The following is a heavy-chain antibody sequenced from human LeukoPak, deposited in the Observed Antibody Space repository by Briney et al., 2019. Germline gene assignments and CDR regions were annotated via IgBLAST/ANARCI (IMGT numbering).Heavy chain of an antibody. CDR3: AKPTHYGSGAFDY. CDR2: ISGSGGST. D-gene: IGHD3-10*01. Sequence: GGSLRLSCAASGFTFSGSAMHWVRQAPGKGLEWVSAISGSGGSTYYADSVKGRFTISRDNSKNTLYLQMNSLRAEDTAVYYCAKPTHYGSGAFDYWGQGTLVTVSS. V-gene: IGHV3-23*01. J-gene: IGHJ4*02. CDR1: GFTFSGSA.